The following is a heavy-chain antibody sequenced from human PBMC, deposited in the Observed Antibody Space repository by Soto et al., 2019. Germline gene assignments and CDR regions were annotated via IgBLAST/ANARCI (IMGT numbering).Heavy chain of an antibody. D-gene: IGHD3-22*01. CDR3: ARLRYYYDSSGYSDAFDI. CDR1: GGSISSYY. Sequence: SETLSLTCTVSGGSISSYYWSWIRQPPGKGLEWIGYIYYSGNTNYNPSLKSRITISVDTSKNQFSQKLSSETAADTALYYCARLRYYYDSSGYSDAFDIWGQGTMVT. J-gene: IGHJ3*02. CDR2: IYYSGNT. V-gene: IGHV4-59*01.